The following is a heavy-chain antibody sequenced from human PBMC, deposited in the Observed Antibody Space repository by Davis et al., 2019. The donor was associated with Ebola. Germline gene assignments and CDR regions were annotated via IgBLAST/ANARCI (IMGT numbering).Heavy chain of an antibody. CDR3: ARKNWGVDAFDT. D-gene: IGHD7-27*01. CDR2: IKQDGSEK. Sequence: GESLKISCAASGFTFSSYWMSWVRQAPGKGLEWVANIKQDGSEKYYVDSVKGRFTISRDNAKNSLYLQMNNLRAEDTAVYYCARKNWGVDAFDTWGQGTMVTVSS. V-gene: IGHV3-7*01. J-gene: IGHJ3*02. CDR1: GFTFSSYW.